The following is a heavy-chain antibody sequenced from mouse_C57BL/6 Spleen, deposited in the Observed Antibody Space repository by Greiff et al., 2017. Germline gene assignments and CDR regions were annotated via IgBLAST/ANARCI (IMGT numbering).Heavy chain of an antibody. CDR1: GYTFTSYW. CDR2: IYPSDSET. CDR3: ASYGSRAY. J-gene: IGHJ3*01. Sequence: VQLLQPGAELVRPGSSVKLSCKASGYTFTSYWMDWVKQRPGKGLEWIGNIYPSDSETHYNQKFKDKATLTVDKSSSTADMQLSSLTSEDSAVYYCASYGSRAYWGQGTLVTVSA. V-gene: IGHV1-61*01. D-gene: IGHD1-1*01.